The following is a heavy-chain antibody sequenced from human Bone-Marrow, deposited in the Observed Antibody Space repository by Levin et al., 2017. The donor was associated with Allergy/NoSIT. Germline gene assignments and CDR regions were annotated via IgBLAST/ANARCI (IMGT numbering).Heavy chain of an antibody. CDR3: ARGFVSCSGSTCLPVYGMDV. CDR1: GDTFSKYG. Sequence: PGESLKISCKSSGDTFSKYGITWVRQAPGKGLEWMGQIVPMFGTANYAQKFQGRVTITADESASTAYMELSSLRSEDSAVYYCARGFVSCSGSTCLPVYGMDVWGQGTTVTVSS. J-gene: IGHJ6*02. D-gene: IGHD2-15*01. CDR2: IVPMFGTA. V-gene: IGHV1-69*01.